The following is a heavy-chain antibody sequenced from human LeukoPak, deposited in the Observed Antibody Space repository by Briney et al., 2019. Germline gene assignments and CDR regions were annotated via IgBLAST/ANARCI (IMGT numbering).Heavy chain of an antibody. D-gene: IGHD3-22*01. Sequence: SETLSLTCTVSGGSISSGGYYWTWIRQHPGKGLEWIGYISYNGNTHYNPSLRSRIAISIDTSKNQFFLKLTSVTAADTAVYYCARDARYYYDTSGYYFDSWGQGTLVSVSS. CDR1: GGSISSGGYY. J-gene: IGHJ4*02. CDR2: ISYNGNT. V-gene: IGHV4-31*03. CDR3: ARDARYYYDTSGYYFDS.